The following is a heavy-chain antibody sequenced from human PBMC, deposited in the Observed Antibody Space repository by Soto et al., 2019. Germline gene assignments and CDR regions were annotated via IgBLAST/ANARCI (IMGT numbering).Heavy chain of an antibody. CDR3: ARLDGYNSFDF. Sequence: QIQLQESGSGLVKLSRTLSLTCAVSGYSISSGGYYWSWIRQPQGKGLEWIGYIFHNGGTYYNPSLESRVTISLDRSKNQFSLKVSTVTAADTALYYCARLDGYNSFDFWGQGTLVTVSS. V-gene: IGHV4-30-2*01. CDR1: GYSISSGGYY. CDR2: IFHNGGT. D-gene: IGHD5-12*01. J-gene: IGHJ4*02.